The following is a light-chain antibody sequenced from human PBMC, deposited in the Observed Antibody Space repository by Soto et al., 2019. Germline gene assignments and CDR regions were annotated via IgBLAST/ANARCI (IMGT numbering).Light chain of an antibody. CDR2: AAS. CDR1: QSISSY. CDR3: QQYNSYWT. V-gene: IGKV1-39*01. Sequence: DIQMTQSPSSLSASVGDRVTITCRASQSISSYLNWYQQKPGKAPKLLIYAASSLQSGVPSGFSGSGSGTEFTLTIRSLQPDDFATYYCQQYNSYWTFGQGTKVDIK. J-gene: IGKJ1*01.